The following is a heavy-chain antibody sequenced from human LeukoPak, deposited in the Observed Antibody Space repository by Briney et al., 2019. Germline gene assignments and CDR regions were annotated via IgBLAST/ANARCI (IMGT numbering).Heavy chain of an antibody. Sequence: SETLSLTCAVYGGSFSGYYWSWIRQPPGKGLEWIGEINHSGSTNYNPSLKSRVTISVDTSRNQFSLKLSSVTAADTAVYYCASDSSGYYQIWGQGTLVTVSS. CDR2: INHSGST. D-gene: IGHD3-22*01. CDR3: ASDSSGYYQI. J-gene: IGHJ4*02. CDR1: GGSFSGYY. V-gene: IGHV4-34*01.